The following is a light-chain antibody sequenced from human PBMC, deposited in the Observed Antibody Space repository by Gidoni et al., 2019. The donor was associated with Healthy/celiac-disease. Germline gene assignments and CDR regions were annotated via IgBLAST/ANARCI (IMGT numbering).Light chain of an antibody. J-gene: IGLJ2*01. CDR3: QAWDSSNVV. CDR2: QDS. CDR1: KLGDKY. V-gene: IGLV3-1*01. Sequence: YQLPPQPSVSVSPGQTASITCSGDKLGDKYACWYQQKPGQSPVLVIYQDSKRPSGIPERFSGSNSGNTATLTISGTQAMDEADYYCQAWDSSNVVFGGGTKLTVL.